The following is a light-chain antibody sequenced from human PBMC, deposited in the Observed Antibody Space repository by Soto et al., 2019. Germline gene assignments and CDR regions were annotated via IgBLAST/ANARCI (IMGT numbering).Light chain of an antibody. V-gene: IGLV2-14*03. Sequence: QSVLTHPASVSGSPGQSITISCTGTSSDVGGYNYVSWYQHHPGKAPKLLIYDVSNRPSGVSNRFSGSKSDNTASLTISGLQPEDEADYYCSSYTTSNTRQIVFGTGTKLTVL. CDR1: SSDVGGYNY. CDR3: SSYTTSNTRQIV. CDR2: DVS. J-gene: IGLJ1*01.